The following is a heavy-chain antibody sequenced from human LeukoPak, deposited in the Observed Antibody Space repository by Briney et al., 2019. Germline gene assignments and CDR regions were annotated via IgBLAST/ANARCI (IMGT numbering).Heavy chain of an antibody. CDR1: GGSISSSSYY. V-gene: IGHV4-39*07. J-gene: IGHJ3*02. CDR2: IYYSGST. Sequence: PSETLSLTCTVSGGSISSSSYYWGWIRQPPGKGLEWIGSIYYSGSTYYNPSLKSRVTISVDTSKNQFSLKLSSVTAADTAVYYCARDLQLTDAFDIWGQGTMVTVSS. D-gene: IGHD5-18*01. CDR3: ARDLQLTDAFDI.